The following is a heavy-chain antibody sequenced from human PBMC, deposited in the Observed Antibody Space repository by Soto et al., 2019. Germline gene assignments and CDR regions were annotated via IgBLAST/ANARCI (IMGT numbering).Heavy chain of an antibody. Sequence: EVQLVESGGGLVKPGGSLRLSCAASGFTFSNAWMSWVRQAPGKGLEWVGRIKSKTDGGTTDYAAPVKGRFTISRDDSKNTLYLQMNSLKTEDTAVYYCTTALQVYYGDYGPWPRFDYWGQGTLVTVSS. V-gene: IGHV3-15*01. J-gene: IGHJ4*02. CDR1: GFTFSNAW. CDR3: TTALQVYYGDYGPWPRFDY. D-gene: IGHD4-17*01. CDR2: IKSKTDGGTT.